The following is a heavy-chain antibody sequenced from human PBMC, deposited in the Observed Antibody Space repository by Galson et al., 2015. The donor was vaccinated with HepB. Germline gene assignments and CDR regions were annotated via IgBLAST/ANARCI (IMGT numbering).Heavy chain of an antibody. CDR1: GGSFSGYY. Sequence: TLSLTCAVYGGSFSGYYWSWIRQPPGKGLEWIGEINHSGSTNYNPSLKSRVTISVDTSKNQFSLKLSSVTAADTAVYYCARGKGEYYYGSGRTAKLDYWGQGTLVTVSS. J-gene: IGHJ4*02. V-gene: IGHV4-34*01. CDR2: INHSGST. CDR3: ARGKGEYYYGSGRTAKLDY. D-gene: IGHD3-10*01.